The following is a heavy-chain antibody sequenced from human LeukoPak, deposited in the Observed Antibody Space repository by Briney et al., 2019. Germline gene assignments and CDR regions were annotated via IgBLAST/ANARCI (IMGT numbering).Heavy chain of an antibody. CDR1: GYTFTGYY. CDR2: INPNSGGT. J-gene: IGHJ4*02. V-gene: IGHV1-2*02. D-gene: IGHD3-22*01. Sequence: GASVKVSCKASGYTFTGYYMHWVRQAPGQGLEWMGWINPNSGGTNYAQKFQGRVTMTRDTSISTAYMELSRLRSDDTAVYYCARVYYDSSGYYYIEADYWGQGTLVTVSS. CDR3: ARVYYDSSGYYYIEADY.